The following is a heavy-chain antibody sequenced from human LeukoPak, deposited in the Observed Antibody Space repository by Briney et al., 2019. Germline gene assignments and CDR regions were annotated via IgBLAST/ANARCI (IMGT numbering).Heavy chain of an antibody. V-gene: IGHV4-59*01. CDR1: GGSISCYY. D-gene: IGHD3-10*01. CDR3: ARMGTTDYYGSGRPTIIFDY. CDR2: IYYSGST. Sequence: SETLSLTCTVSGGSISCYYWSWIRQPPGKGLEWIGYIYYSGSTNYNPSLKSRVTISVDTSKNQFSLKLSSVTAADTAVYYCARMGTTDYYGSGRPTIIFDYWGQGTLVTVSS. J-gene: IGHJ4*02.